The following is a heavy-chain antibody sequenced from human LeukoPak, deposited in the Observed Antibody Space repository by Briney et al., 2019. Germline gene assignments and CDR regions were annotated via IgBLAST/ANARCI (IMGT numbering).Heavy chain of an antibody. Sequence: GGSLRLSCAASGFTFSSYSMNWVRHAPGKGLEWVSSISSSSSYIYYADSVKGRFTISRDNAKNSLYLQMNSLRAEDTAVYYCARGMRGDWFDPWGQGTLVTVSS. J-gene: IGHJ5*02. CDR3: ARGMRGDWFDP. V-gene: IGHV3-21*01. CDR1: GFTFSSYS. D-gene: IGHD3-16*01. CDR2: ISSSSSYI.